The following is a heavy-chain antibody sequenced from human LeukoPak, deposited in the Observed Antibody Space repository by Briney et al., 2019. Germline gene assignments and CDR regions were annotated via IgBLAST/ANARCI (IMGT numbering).Heavy chain of an antibody. CDR1: GGTFSSYG. CDR2: IIPVFGRT. V-gene: IGHV1-69*13. Sequence: SVKVSCKASGGTFSSYGIGWVRHAPGQGLEWMGGIIPVFGRTNYAQKFLGRVTISADSTNTAYMELSSLRSEDTAVYYCARDFREGDAFDIWGQGTMVTVSS. CDR3: ARDFREGDAFDI. J-gene: IGHJ3*02.